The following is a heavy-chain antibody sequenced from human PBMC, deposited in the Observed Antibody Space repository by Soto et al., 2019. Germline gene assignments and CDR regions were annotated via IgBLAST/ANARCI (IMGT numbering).Heavy chain of an antibody. CDR1: GGSFSGYY. CDR2: INHSGST. Sequence: QVQLQQWGAGLLKPSETLSLTCAVYGGSFSGYYWSWIRQPPGKGLEWIGEINHSGSTNYNPSLKSRVTVSVDTSKNQFSLKLSSVTAADTAVYYCARGEGAAESLYYLDYWGQGTLVTVSS. J-gene: IGHJ4*02. D-gene: IGHD6-13*01. CDR3: ARGEGAAESLYYLDY. V-gene: IGHV4-34*01.